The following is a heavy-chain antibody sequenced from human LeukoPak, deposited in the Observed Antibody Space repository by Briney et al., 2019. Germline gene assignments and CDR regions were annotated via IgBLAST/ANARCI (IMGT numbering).Heavy chain of an antibody. V-gene: IGHV1-24*01. D-gene: IGHD2-8*01. CDR3: ATEVIQLMDHPSSGDY. CDR2: FDPEDGET. J-gene: IGHJ4*02. Sequence: GESLKISCKGSGYTLTELSMHWVRQAPGKGLEWMGGFDPEDGETIYAQKFQGRVTMTEDTSTDTAYMELSSLRSEDTAVYYCATEVIQLMDHPSSGDYWGQGTLVTVSS. CDR1: GYTLTELS.